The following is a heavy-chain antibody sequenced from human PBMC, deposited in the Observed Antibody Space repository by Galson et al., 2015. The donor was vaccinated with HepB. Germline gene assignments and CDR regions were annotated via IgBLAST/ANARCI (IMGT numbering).Heavy chain of an antibody. CDR3: AREGINDVLTGYYNQFDF. CDR1: GYTFNSYG. CDR2: ISTYSDNT. D-gene: IGHD3-9*01. Sequence: SVKVSCKASGYTFNSYGISWVRQAPGRGLEWMGRISTYSDNTDFAQKFQDRVIMITDTSTSTAYMELRSLRSDDTAIYYCAREGINDVLTGYYNQFDFWGQGTLVTVSS. V-gene: IGHV1-18*01. J-gene: IGHJ4*02.